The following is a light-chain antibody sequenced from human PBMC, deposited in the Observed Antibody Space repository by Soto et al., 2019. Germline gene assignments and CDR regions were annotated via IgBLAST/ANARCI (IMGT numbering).Light chain of an antibody. Sequence: QYALTQPASVSGSPGQSITISCTGTSSDVDYYNLVFWYQQHPGKSPKLMIYEGSKRPSGVSTRFSGSKSGNTASLTISGLQTDDEADYYCCSYAGSTTLVFGGGTKLTVL. V-gene: IGLV2-23*01. J-gene: IGLJ3*02. CDR3: CSYAGSTTLV. CDR2: EGS. CDR1: SSDVDYYNL.